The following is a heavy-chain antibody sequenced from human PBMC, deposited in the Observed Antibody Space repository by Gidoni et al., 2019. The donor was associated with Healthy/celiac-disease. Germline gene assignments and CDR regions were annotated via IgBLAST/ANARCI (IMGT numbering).Heavy chain of an antibody. V-gene: IGHV4-34*01. D-gene: IGHD5-12*01. CDR3: ARTRDGYNYFLFGYFDY. Sequence: QVQLQQWGAGLLQPSETLSLTCAVYGGSFSGYYWSWIRQPPGKGLEWIGEINHSGSTNYNPSLKSRVTISVDTSKNQFSLKLSSVTAADTAVYYCARTRDGYNYFLFGYFDYWGQGTLVTVSS. J-gene: IGHJ4*02. CDR2: INHSGST. CDR1: GGSFSGYY.